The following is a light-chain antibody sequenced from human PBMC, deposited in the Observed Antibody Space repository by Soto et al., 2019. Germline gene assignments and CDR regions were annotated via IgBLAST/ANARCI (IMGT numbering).Light chain of an antibody. CDR2: GNT. Sequence: QSVLTQPPSVSGAPGQRVTISCTGSSSNIGAGYDVHWYEQLPGTAPRLLIYGNTNRPSGVPDRFSGSKSSTSASLAITGLQAEDEADYYCQSYDSSLSVEVFGTGTKLTVL. V-gene: IGLV1-40*01. CDR3: QSYDSSLSVEV. CDR1: SSNIGAGYD. J-gene: IGLJ1*01.